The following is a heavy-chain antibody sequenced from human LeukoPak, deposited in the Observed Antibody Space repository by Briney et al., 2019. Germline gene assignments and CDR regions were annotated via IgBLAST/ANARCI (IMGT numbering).Heavy chain of an antibody. J-gene: IGHJ4*02. Sequence: SETLSLTCAVYGGSFRGYYWSWIRQPPGKGLEWIGEINHSGSTNYNPSLKSRVTISVDTSKNQFSLKLSSVTAAHTAVYYCASSGDYPFDYWGQGTLVTVSS. CDR3: ASSGDYPFDY. CDR1: GGSFRGYY. V-gene: IGHV4-34*01. D-gene: IGHD4-17*01. CDR2: INHSGST.